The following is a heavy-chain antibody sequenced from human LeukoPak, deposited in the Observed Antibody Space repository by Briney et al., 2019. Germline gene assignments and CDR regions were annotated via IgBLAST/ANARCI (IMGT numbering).Heavy chain of an antibody. Sequence: GGSLRLSCAASGFTFSDYYMSWVRQAPGKGLEWVSAISGSGGSTYYADSVKGRFTISRDNSKNTLYLQMNSLRAEDTAVYYCAKDPRGYSYGYWSGPYFDYWGQGTLVTVSS. CDR3: AKDPRGYSYGYWSGPYFDY. CDR1: GFTFSDYY. V-gene: IGHV3-23*01. CDR2: ISGSGGST. J-gene: IGHJ4*02. D-gene: IGHD5-18*01.